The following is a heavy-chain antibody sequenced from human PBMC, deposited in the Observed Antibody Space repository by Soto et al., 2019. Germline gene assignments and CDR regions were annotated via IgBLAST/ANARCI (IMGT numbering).Heavy chain of an antibody. CDR1: GGSISSGGSY. V-gene: IGHV4-31*03. Sequence: PSETLSLTCTVSGGSISSGGSYWSWLRQHPGKGLEWSRYTHYSGSTYYNRPLKSRVTVSVHTSKNQFSLKLSPVAAADTAVYYCARTLGLFGAFDIWGQGTMVTLSS. CDR2: THYSGST. CDR3: ARTLGLFGAFDI. J-gene: IGHJ3*02. D-gene: IGHD3-16*01.